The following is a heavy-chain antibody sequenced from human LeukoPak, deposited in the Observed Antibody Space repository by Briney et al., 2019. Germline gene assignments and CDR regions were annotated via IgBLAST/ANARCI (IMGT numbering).Heavy chain of an antibody. J-gene: IGHJ3*02. D-gene: IGHD3-10*01. CDR2: IYTSGST. Sequence: SQTLSLTCTVSGGSISSGSYYWSWIRQPAGKGLEWIGRIYTSGSTNYNPSLKSRVTISVDTSKNQFSLKLSSVTAADTAVYYCARRIWFGDAFDIWGQGTMVTVSS. CDR1: GGSISSGSYY. CDR3: ARRIWFGDAFDI. V-gene: IGHV4-61*02.